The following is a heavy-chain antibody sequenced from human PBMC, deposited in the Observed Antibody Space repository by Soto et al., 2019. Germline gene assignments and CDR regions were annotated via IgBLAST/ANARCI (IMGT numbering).Heavy chain of an antibody. J-gene: IGHJ4*02. CDR1: GFTFDDYA. V-gene: IGHV3-9*01. D-gene: IGHD3-10*01. CDR3: AKDMGYGSGSPIDY. CDR2: ISWNSGSI. Sequence: GGSLRLSCAASGFTFDDYAMHWVRQAPGKGLEWVSGISWNSGSIGYADSVKGRFTISRDNAKNSLYLQMNSLRAEDTALYYCAKDMGYGSGSPIDYWGGGTLVTVSS.